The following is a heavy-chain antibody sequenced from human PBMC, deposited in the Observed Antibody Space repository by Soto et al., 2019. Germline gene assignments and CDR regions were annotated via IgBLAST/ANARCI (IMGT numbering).Heavy chain of an antibody. CDR2: IWNDGIRK. J-gene: IGHJ4*02. V-gene: IGHV3-33*01. Sequence: GGSLRLSCAAPGFTFSRYGMHWVRQAPGKGLEWVALIWNDGIRKVYVDSVKGRSTISRDNSKNTLDLQMNSLRAEDTAVYYCARDDDYEANAFDYWGPGTLVTVSS. D-gene: IGHD3-22*01. CDR3: ARDDDYEANAFDY. CDR1: GFTFSRYG.